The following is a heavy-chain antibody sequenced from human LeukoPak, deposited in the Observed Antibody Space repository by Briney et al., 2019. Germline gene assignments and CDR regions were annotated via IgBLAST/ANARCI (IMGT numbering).Heavy chain of an antibody. J-gene: IGHJ6*02. CDR1: GYTFTGYY. V-gene: IGHV1-2*02. CDR3: ARGPYGDYSYYYYGMDV. Sequence: ASVKVSFKASGYTFTGYYMHWVRQAPGQGLEWMGWINPNSGGTNYAQKFQGRVAMTRDTSISTAYMELSRLRSDDTAVYYCARGPYGDYSYYYYGMDVWGQGTTVTVSS. D-gene: IGHD4-17*01. CDR2: INPNSGGT.